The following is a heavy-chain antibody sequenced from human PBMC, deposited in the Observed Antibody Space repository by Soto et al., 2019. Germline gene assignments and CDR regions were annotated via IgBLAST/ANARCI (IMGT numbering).Heavy chain of an antibody. V-gene: IGHV1-69*06. J-gene: IGHJ5*02. CDR3: ARLRYCSGGRCSRGPNWFDP. CDR1: GGTFSSYA. D-gene: IGHD2-15*01. Sequence: SVKVSCKASGGTFSSYAISWVRQAPGQGLEWMGGIIPIFGTANYAQKFQGRVTITADKSTSTAYMELSSLRSEDTAVYYCARLRYCSGGRCSRGPNWFDPWGQGTLVTVSS. CDR2: IIPIFGTA.